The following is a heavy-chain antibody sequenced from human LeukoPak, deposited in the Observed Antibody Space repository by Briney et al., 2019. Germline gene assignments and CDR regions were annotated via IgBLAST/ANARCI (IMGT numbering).Heavy chain of an antibody. D-gene: IGHD3-10*01. CDR1: GGTFSSYA. Sequence: SVKVSCKASGGTFSSYAISWVRQAPGQGLEWMGRIIPILGIANYAQKFQGRVTITADKSTSTAYMELSSLRSEDTAVYYCARDTTMGAFDIWGQGTMVTVSS. J-gene: IGHJ3*02. CDR2: IIPILGIA. CDR3: ARDTTMGAFDI. V-gene: IGHV1-69*04.